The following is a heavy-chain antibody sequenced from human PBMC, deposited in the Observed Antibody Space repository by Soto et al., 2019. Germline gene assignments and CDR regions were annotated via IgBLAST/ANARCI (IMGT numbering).Heavy chain of an antibody. D-gene: IGHD4-17*01. Sequence: PGGSLRLSCAASGFTFSSYGMHWVRQAPGKGLEWVAVISYDGSNKYYADSVKGRFTISRDNSKNTLYLQMNSLRAEDTAVYYCARDRDDYGGKANFFDYWGQGTLVTVSS. V-gene: IGHV3-30*03. CDR3: ARDRDDYGGKANFFDY. CDR1: GFTFSSYG. J-gene: IGHJ4*02. CDR2: ISYDGSNK.